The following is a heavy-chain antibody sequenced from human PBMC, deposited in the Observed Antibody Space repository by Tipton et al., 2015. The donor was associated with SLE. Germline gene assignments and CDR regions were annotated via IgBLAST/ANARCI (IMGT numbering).Heavy chain of an antibody. CDR1: DDSISSYY. CDR2: IYYSGST. D-gene: IGHD3-22*01. CDR3: ARAPRRYDSSGYYFLLGPPPDYFDC. V-gene: IGHV4-59*01. J-gene: IGHJ4*02. Sequence: TLSLTCTVSDDSISSYYWSWIRQPPGKGLEWIGYIYYSGSTNYNPSLKSRVTISVDTSKNQFSLKLTSVTAADTAVYYCARAPRRYDSSGYYFLLGPPPDYFDCGGRGTLVTVSS.